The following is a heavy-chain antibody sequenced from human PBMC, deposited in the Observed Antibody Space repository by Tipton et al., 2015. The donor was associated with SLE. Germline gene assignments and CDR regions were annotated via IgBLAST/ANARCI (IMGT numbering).Heavy chain of an antibody. CDR3: TRLLLYSGHE. CDR2: ISGTSSYM. V-gene: IGHV3-21*01. D-gene: IGHD5-12*01. Sequence: SLRLSCAASGFTFSNHNMNWMRQAPGKGLERVSSISGTSSYMYYAASVRGRFTISRDNAMNSLYLEMNNLTVEDSAVYYCTRLLLYSGHEWGQGTLVTVSS. J-gene: IGHJ4*02. CDR1: GFTFSNHN.